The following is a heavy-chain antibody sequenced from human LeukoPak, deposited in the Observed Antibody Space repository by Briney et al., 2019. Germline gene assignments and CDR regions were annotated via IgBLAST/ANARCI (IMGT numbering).Heavy chain of an antibody. V-gene: IGHV3-53*01. Sequence: GGSLRLSCAASGFTVSSNYMSWVRQAPGKGLEWVSVIYSGGSTYYADSVKGRFTISRDNSKNTLYLQMNSLRAEDTAVYYCARVDDEHYYYGMDVWGQGTTVTVSS. CDR3: ARVDDEHYYYGMDV. J-gene: IGHJ6*02. CDR1: GFTVSSNY. CDR2: IYSGGST. D-gene: IGHD5-24*01.